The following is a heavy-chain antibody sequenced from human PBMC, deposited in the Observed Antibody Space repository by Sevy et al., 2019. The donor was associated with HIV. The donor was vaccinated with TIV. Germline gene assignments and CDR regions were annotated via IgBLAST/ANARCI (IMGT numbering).Heavy chain of an antibody. Sequence: SETLSLTCTVSGGSISSGDYYWSWIRQPPGKGLEWIGYIYYSGSTYYNLSLKSRVTISVDTSKNQFSLKLSSVTAADTAVYYCARARVATIPNWFDPWGQGTLVTVSS. V-gene: IGHV4-30-4*01. J-gene: IGHJ5*02. CDR3: ARARVATIPNWFDP. CDR1: GGSISSGDYY. D-gene: IGHD5-12*01. CDR2: IYYSGST.